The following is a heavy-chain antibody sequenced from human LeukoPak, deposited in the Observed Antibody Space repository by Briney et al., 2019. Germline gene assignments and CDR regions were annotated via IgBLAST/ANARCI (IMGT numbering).Heavy chain of an antibody. CDR1: GFTVSSNY. J-gene: IGHJ4*02. D-gene: IGHD3-3*01. CDR3: ARLYDFWSGYHDY. Sequence: GGSLRLSCAASGFTVSSNYMSWVRQAPGKGLEWVSVIYSGGSTYYADSVKGRFTISRDNSKNTLYLQMNSLRAEDTAVYYCARLYDFWSGYHDYWGQGTLVTVSS. CDR2: IYSGGST. V-gene: IGHV3-53*01.